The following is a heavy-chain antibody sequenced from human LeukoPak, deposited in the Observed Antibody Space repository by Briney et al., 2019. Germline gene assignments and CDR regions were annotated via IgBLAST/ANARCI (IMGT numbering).Heavy chain of an antibody. V-gene: IGHV1-69*05. CDR1: GGTFSSYA. Sequence: GASVKVSCKASGGTFSSYAISWVRQAPGQGLEWMGGIIPIFGTANYAQKFQGRVTITTDESTSTAYMELSSPRSEDTAVYYCARARANYYDSSGYSYYFDYWGQGTLVTVSS. D-gene: IGHD3-22*01. CDR3: ARARANYYDSSGYSYYFDY. J-gene: IGHJ4*02. CDR2: IIPIFGTA.